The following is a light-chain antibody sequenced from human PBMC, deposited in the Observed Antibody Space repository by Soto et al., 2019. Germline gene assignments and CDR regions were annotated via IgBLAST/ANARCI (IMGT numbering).Light chain of an antibody. CDR1: QGIATY. V-gene: IGKV1-27*01. CDR2: AAS. CDR3: QKYNSAPST. Sequence: DIQMTQSPSSMSASVGDRVTITCRASQGIATYLAWYQQKPGKVPKLLIYAASTLQSGVPSRFSASGSGTDFTLTISSLQHEYVATYYCQKYNSAPSTFGPGTKVDI. J-gene: IGKJ3*01.